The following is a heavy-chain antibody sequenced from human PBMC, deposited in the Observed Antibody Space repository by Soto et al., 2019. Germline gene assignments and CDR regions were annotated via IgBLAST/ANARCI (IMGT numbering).Heavy chain of an antibody. CDR2: IYYSGST. CDR1: GGSISDFY. CDR3: ARVGGLAARTFDY. J-gene: IGHJ4*02. Sequence: PSETLSLTCTVSGGSISDFYCSWSRQPPGKGLEWIGYIYYSGSTNYNPSLKSRVTISVDTSKNQFSLNLRSMSPADTAVYYCARVGGLAARTFDYWGPGTLVTVSS. D-gene: IGHD6-6*01. V-gene: IGHV4-59*01.